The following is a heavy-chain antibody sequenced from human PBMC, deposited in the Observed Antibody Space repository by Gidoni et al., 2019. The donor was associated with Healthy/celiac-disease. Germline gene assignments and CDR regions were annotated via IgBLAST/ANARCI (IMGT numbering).Heavy chain of an antibody. Sequence: QVQLVQSGAAVKKPGSSVKVSCKASGGTFSSYTISWVRQAPGQGLEWMGRIIPILGIANYAQKFQGRVTITADKSTSTAYMELSSLRSEDTAVYYCARLVGDIVVVPAANYYYYGMDVWGQGTTVTVSS. J-gene: IGHJ6*02. D-gene: IGHD2-2*01. V-gene: IGHV1-69*02. CDR1: GGTFSSYT. CDR2: IIPILGIA. CDR3: ARLVGDIVVVPAANYYYYGMDV.